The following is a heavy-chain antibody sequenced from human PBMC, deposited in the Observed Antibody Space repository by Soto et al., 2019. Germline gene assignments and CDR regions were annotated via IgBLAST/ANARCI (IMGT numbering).Heavy chain of an antibody. D-gene: IGHD3-10*01. J-gene: IGHJ6*02. Sequence: SVKVSCKASGGTFSSYTISWVRQAPGQGLEWMGRIIPILGIANYAQKFQGRVTITADKSTSTAYMELSSLRSEDTAVYYCAKDARDYYGSGSYRYGMDVWGQGTTVTVSS. CDR1: GGTFSSYT. CDR2: IIPILGIA. CDR3: AKDARDYYGSGSYRYGMDV. V-gene: IGHV1-69*04.